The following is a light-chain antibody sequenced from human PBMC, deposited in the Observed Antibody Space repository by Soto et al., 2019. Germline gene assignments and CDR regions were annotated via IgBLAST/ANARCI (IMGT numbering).Light chain of an antibody. Sequence: AIRMTQSPSSFSASTGDRVTITCRASQGISSYLAWYQQKPGKAPKLLIYAASTLQSGVPSRFSGSGSGTDFTLTISCLQSEDFATYYCQQYSDSSGAFGQGTRVEIK. CDR3: QQYSDSSGA. CDR2: AAS. V-gene: IGKV1-8*01. J-gene: IGKJ1*01. CDR1: QGISSY.